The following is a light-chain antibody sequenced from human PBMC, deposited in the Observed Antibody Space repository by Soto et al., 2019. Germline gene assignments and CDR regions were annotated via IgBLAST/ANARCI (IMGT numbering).Light chain of an antibody. CDR1: SSDVGGYNY. CDR3: SSYISSGTLYV. Sequence: QSALTQPASVSGSPGQSITISCTGTSSDVGGYNYVSWYQQHPGKAPKLMIYDVSNRPSGVSNRFSGSKSGNTASLTISGLQAEDEADYYCSSYISSGTLYVFGTGTKVTVL. CDR2: DVS. J-gene: IGLJ1*01. V-gene: IGLV2-14*01.